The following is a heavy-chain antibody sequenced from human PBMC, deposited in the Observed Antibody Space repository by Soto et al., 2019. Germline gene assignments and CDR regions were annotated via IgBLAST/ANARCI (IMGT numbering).Heavy chain of an antibody. Sequence: QVQLVESGGGVVQPGRSLRLSCAASGFTFSSYGIHWVRQAPGKGLEWVAVISYDGSNKCYADSVKGRFTISRDNSKNTLYLQMNSLRAEDTAVYYCAKQEGVGYNYGHFDYWGQGTLVTVSS. CDR1: GFTFSSYG. CDR2: ISYDGSNK. CDR3: AKQEGVGYNYGHFDY. J-gene: IGHJ4*02. V-gene: IGHV3-30*18. D-gene: IGHD1-1*01.